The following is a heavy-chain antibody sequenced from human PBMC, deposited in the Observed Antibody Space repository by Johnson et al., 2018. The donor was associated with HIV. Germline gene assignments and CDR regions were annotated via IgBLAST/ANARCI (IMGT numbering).Heavy chain of an antibody. J-gene: IGHJ3*02. Sequence: QVQLVESGGGVVQPGRSLRLSCAASGFTFSSYAMHWVRQAPGKGLEWVAVISYDGSNKYYADSVKGRFTISRDNSKNTLYLQMNSLRAEDTAVYYCARDPGLYYDIWVSAFDIWGQGTVVTVSS. D-gene: IGHD3/OR15-3a*01. CDR3: ARDPGLYYDIWVSAFDI. CDR1: GFTFSSYA. V-gene: IGHV3-30*04. CDR2: ISYDGSNK.